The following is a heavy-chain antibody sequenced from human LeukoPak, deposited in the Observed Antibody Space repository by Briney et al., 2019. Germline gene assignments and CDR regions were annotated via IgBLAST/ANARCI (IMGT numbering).Heavy chain of an antibody. V-gene: IGHV4-59*01. J-gene: IGHJ5*02. D-gene: IGHD3-9*01. CDR1: GGSISSYY. CDR2: IYYSGST. CDR3: ARARLTGYNINWFDP. Sequence: PSETLSLTCTVSGGSISSYYWSWIRQPPGKGPEWIGYIYYSGSTNYNPSLKSRVTISVDTSKNQFSLKLSSVTAADTAVYYCARARLTGYNINWFDPWGQGTLVTVSS.